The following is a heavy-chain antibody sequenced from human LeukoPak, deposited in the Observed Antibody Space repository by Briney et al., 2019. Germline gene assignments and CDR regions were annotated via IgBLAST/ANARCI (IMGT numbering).Heavy chain of an antibody. D-gene: IGHD6-25*01. J-gene: IGHJ4*02. CDR2: ISYDGNNK. Sequence: GGSLRLSCAASGFTFSSYPIHWVRQTPGKGLEWVALISYDGNNKYYADSVKGRFTMSRDNSKNTLYLQMNSLEAEDTAVYYCARSGYSSAQKLYWGQGTLVTVSS. CDR1: GFTFSSYP. V-gene: IGHV3-30*07. CDR3: ARSGYSSAQKLY.